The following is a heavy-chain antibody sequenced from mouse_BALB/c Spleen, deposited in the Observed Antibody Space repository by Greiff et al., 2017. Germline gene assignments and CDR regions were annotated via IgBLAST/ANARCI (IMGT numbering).Heavy chain of an antibody. V-gene: IGHV2-3*01. Sequence: VMLVESGPGLVAPSQSLSITCTVSGFSLTSYGVSWVRQPPGKGLEWLGVIWGDGSTNYHSALISRLSISKDNSKSQVFLKMNSLQTDDTAMYYCARDLGDYRYPFAYWGQGTLVTVSA. J-gene: IGHJ3*01. CDR1: GFSLTSYG. D-gene: IGHD2-14*01. CDR2: IWGDGST. CDR3: ARDLGDYRYPFAY.